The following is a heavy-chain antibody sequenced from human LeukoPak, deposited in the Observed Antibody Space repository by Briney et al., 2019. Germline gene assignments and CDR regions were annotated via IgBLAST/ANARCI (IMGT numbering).Heavy chain of an antibody. CDR2: IYTSGST. Sequence: SETLSLTCTVSGGSISSYYWSWIRQPAGKGLEWIGRIYTSGSTNYNPSLKSRVTMSVDTSKNQFSLKLSSVTAADTAVYYCARSWLSGRSIAARVYYYYMDVWGKGTTVTVSS. J-gene: IGHJ6*03. V-gene: IGHV4-4*07. CDR1: GGSISSYY. D-gene: IGHD6-6*01. CDR3: ARSWLSGRSIAARVYYYYMDV.